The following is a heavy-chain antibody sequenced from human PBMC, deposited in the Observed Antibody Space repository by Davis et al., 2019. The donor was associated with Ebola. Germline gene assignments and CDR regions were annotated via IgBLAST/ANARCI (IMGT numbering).Heavy chain of an antibody. Sequence: ASVTVSCKASGYTFINYDINWVRQATGQGLEWMGWMNPNSGNTGFAQKFQGRITMTRNLSMNTAYMELSSLRSDDTAVYYCTKRVGSRSGFENWGQGSLVTVSS. V-gene: IGHV1-8*01. J-gene: IGHJ4*02. CDR1: GYTFINYD. D-gene: IGHD1-26*01. CDR2: MNPNSGNT. CDR3: TKRVGSRSGFEN.